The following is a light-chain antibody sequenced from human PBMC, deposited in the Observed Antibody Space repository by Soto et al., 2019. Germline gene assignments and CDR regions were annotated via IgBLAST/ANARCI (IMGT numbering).Light chain of an antibody. J-gene: IGKJ5*01. V-gene: IGKV1-5*03. CDR1: QSISSW. CDR3: QQYNSYSVT. CDR2: KAS. Sequence: DIPMTQSPSTLSASVGDRVTITCRASQSISSWLAWYQQKPGKAPKLLIYKASTLGSGVPSRFSGSGSGTQFTLTVSSLQPDDFATYYCQQYNSYSVTFGQGTLLEI.